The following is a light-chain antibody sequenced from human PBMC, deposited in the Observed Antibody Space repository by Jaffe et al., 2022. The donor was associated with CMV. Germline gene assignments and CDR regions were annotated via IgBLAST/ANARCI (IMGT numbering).Light chain of an antibody. CDR1: QSVTGTF. Sequence: EIVLTQSPATLSLSPGERATLSCGASQSVTGTFLAWYQQKPGLAPRLLIYDVSSRATGIPDRFSGSGSGTDFTLTISRVEPEDFAVYYCHQYGTSPQTFGQGTTLDFK. V-gene: IGKV3D-20*01. CDR3: HQYGTSPQT. CDR2: DVS. J-gene: IGKJ2*01.